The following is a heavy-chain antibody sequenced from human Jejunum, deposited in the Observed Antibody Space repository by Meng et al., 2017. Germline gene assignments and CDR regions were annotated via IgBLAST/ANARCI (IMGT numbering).Heavy chain of an antibody. Sequence: GGSLRLSCAASGFTFASYEMNWVRQAPGKGLEWVSFISGTGKTKYYADSVQGRFTISRDNAKSSLYLQMNSLRADDTAVYYCARIRPGTGTILEYWGQGTGVTGSS. CDR2: ISGTGKTK. CDR3: ARIRPGTGTILEY. CDR1: GFTFASYE. J-gene: IGHJ4*02. D-gene: IGHD1-7*01. V-gene: IGHV3-48*03.